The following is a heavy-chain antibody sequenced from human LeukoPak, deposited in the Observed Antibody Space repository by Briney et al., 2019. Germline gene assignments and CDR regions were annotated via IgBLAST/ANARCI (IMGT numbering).Heavy chain of an antibody. CDR1: GGSISSSSYY. D-gene: IGHD2-15*01. CDR2: IYYSGST. J-gene: IGHJ4*02. CDR3: ASLLDIVVVVAATRGGYYFDY. Sequence: SETLSLTCTVSGGSISSSSYYWGWIRQPPGKGLEWIGSIYYSGSTYYNPSLKSRVTISVDTSKNQFSLKLSSVTAADTAVYYCASLLDIVVVVAATRGGYYFDYWGQGTLVTVSS. V-gene: IGHV4-39*07.